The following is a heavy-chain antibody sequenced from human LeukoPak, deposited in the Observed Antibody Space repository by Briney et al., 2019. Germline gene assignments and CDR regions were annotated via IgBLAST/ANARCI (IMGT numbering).Heavy chain of an antibody. J-gene: IGHJ4*02. CDR1: GYTFISYY. Sequence: ASVKVSCKASGYTFISYYMHWVRQAPGQGLEWMGWISVYNGNTNHAQKLQGRVTMTTDTSTSTAYMELRSLRSDDTAVYYCARDCDRSGYYCYWGQGTLVTVSS. CDR2: ISVYNGNT. V-gene: IGHV1-18*04. CDR3: ARDCDRSGYYCY. D-gene: IGHD3-22*01.